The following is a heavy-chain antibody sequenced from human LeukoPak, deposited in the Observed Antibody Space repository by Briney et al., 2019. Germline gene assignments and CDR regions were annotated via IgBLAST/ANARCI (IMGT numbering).Heavy chain of an antibody. CDR3: ARETVRGVIPFDY. CDR2: IKQDGSEK. V-gene: IGHV3-7*01. D-gene: IGHD3-10*01. Sequence: PGGSLRLSCAASGFTFSSYWMSWVRQAPGKGLEWVANIKQDGSEKYYVDSVKGRFTISRDNAKNSLYLQMNSLRAEDTAVYYCARETVRGVIPFDYWGQGTLVTVSS. J-gene: IGHJ4*02. CDR1: GFTFSSYW.